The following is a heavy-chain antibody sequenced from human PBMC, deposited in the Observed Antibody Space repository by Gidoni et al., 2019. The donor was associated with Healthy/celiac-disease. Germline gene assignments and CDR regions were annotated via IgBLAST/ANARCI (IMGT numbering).Heavy chain of an antibody. D-gene: IGHD4-17*01. CDR3: ARGLVLHLTTVVTPPYFDY. Sequence: QVQLQQWGAGLLKPSETLSLTCAVYGGSFSGYYWSWIRQPPGKGLEWIGEINHSGSTNYNPSLKSRVTISVDTSKNQFSLKLSSVTAADTAVYYCARGLVLHLTTVVTPPYFDYWGQGTLVTVSS. CDR2: INHSGST. V-gene: IGHV4-34*01. CDR1: GGSFSGYY. J-gene: IGHJ4*02.